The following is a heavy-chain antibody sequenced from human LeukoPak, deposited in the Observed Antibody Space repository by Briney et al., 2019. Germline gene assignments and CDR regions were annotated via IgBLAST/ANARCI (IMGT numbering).Heavy chain of an antibody. J-gene: IGHJ6*02. CDR2: ISHDGSNK. D-gene: IGHD2-2*02. Sequence: GGSLRLSCAASGFTFSSYAMHWVRQAPGKGLEWVAVISHDGSNKYYADSVKGRFTISRDNSKSTLYLQMNSLRAEDTAVYYCARDGRYCSSTSCYTRYYYGMDVWGQGTTVTVSS. V-gene: IGHV3-30-3*01. CDR3: ARDGRYCSSTSCYTRYYYGMDV. CDR1: GFTFSSYA.